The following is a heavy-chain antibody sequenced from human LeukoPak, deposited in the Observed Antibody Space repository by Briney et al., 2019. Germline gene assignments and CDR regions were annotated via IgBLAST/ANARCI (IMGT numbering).Heavy chain of an antibody. Sequence: PSQTLSLTCTVSGGSFSSGGYYWTCIRQHPGKGLESIGYIYNSGSTYYNPSLKSRVTISVDTSKNQFSLRLSSVTAADTAVYYCALGYCGGGSCYAREYFQHWGQGTLVTVSS. CDR1: GGSFSSGGYY. V-gene: IGHV4-31*03. CDR3: ALGYCGGGSCYAREYFQH. D-gene: IGHD2-15*01. J-gene: IGHJ1*01. CDR2: IYNSGST.